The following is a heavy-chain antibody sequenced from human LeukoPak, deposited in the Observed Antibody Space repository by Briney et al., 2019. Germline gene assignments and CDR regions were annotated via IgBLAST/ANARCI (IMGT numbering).Heavy chain of an antibody. V-gene: IGHV1-69*01. CDR2: IIPIFGTA. Sequence: SVKVSCKASGGTFSSYAISLVRQAPGQGLEWMGGIIPIFGTANYAQKFQGRVTITADESASTAYMKLSSLRSEDTAVYYCARADSGYDNYYYYYMDVWGKGTTVTVSS. CDR1: GGTFSSYA. J-gene: IGHJ6*03. CDR3: ARADSGYDNYYYYYMDV. D-gene: IGHD5-12*01.